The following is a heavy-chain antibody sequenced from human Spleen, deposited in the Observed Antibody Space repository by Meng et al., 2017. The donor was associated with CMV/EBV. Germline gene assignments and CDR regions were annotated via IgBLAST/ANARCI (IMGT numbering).Heavy chain of an antibody. Sequence: GGSLRLSCVASGFTFSHYAMHWVRQAPGKGLEWVSSISSSSSYIYYADSVKGRFTISRDNAKNSLYLQMNSLRAEDTAVYYCARDQAEYCSSTSCYTAMDVWGQGTTVTVSS. J-gene: IGHJ6*02. CDR2: ISSSSSYI. D-gene: IGHD2-2*02. CDR1: GFTFSHYA. CDR3: ARDQAEYCSSTSCYTAMDV. V-gene: IGHV3-21*01.